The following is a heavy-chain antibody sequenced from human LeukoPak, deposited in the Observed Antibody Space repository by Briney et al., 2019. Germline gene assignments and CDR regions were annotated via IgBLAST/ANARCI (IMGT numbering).Heavy chain of an antibody. J-gene: IGHJ6*03. CDR1: GGSISSHY. D-gene: IGHD6-13*01. V-gene: IGHV4-59*11. CDR2: IYYSGST. Sequence: SETLSLTCTVSGGSISSHYWSWIRQPPGKGLEWIGYIYYSGSTNYNPSLKSRVTISVDTSKNQFSLKLSSVTAADTAVYYCASSSRYYYYYYMDVWGKGTTVTVSS. CDR3: ASSSRYYYYYYMDV.